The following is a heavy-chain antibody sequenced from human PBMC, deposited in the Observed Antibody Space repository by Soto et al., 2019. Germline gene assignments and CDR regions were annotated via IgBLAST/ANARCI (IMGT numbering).Heavy chain of an antibody. CDR1: GGTFSSYT. CDR3: ASTLYYYDSSGPRPQDY. Sequence: ASVKVSRKASGGTFSSYTISWVRQAPGQGLEWMGRIIPILGIANYAQKFQGRVTITADKSTSTAYMELSSLRSEDTAVYYCASTLYYYDSSGPRPQDYWGQGTLVTVSS. J-gene: IGHJ4*02. D-gene: IGHD3-22*01. V-gene: IGHV1-69*02. CDR2: IIPILGIA.